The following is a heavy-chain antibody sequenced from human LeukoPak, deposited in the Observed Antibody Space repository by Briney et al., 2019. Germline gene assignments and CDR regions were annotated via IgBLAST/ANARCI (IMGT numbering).Heavy chain of an antibody. CDR1: GGSISGYS. V-gene: IGHV4-59*01. Sequence: SETLSLTCTVSGGSISGYSWSWIRQPPGNGLEWIGYMYYNGGPTYNPSLESRVTISADTSKNQLSLKLTSVTAADTAVYYCARADSSGYSIFGYWGQGTLVTVSS. CDR2: MYYNGGP. CDR3: ARADSSGYSIFGY. D-gene: IGHD3-22*01. J-gene: IGHJ4*02.